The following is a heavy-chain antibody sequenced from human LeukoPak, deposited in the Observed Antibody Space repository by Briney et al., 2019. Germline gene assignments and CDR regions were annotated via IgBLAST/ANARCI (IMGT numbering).Heavy chain of an antibody. V-gene: IGHV4-39*07. D-gene: IGHD4-17*01. CDR1: GGSISSSSYY. Sequence: SETLSLTCTVSGGSISSSSYYWGWIRQPPGKGLEWIGSIYYSGSTYYNPPLKSRVTISVDTSKNQFSLKLSSVTAADTAVYYCAETYDYGDYFDYWGQGTLVTVSS. CDR3: AETYDYGDYFDY. CDR2: IYYSGST. J-gene: IGHJ4*02.